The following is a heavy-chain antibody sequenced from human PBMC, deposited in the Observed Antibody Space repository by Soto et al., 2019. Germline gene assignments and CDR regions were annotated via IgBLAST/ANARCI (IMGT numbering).Heavy chain of an antibody. CDR3: ATMGTPVTGLYYFDY. D-gene: IGHD4-17*01. Sequence: PSETLSLTCTVSGGSISSGNYYWSWIRQPPGKGLVWIGFISYSGTTHYSASLRSRVSISVDTSKNQFSLDLSSVTAADTAVYYCATMGTPVTGLYYFDYWGQGTLVTVSS. CDR2: ISYSGTT. J-gene: IGHJ4*02. CDR1: GGSISSGNYY. V-gene: IGHV4-30-4*01.